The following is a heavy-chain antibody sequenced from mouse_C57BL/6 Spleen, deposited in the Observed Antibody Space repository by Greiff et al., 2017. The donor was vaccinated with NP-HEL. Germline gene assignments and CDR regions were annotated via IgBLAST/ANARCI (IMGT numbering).Heavy chain of an antibody. Sequence: EVQLQQSGAELVRPGASVKLSCTASGFNIKDDYMHWVKQRPEQGLEWIGWIDPENGDTEYASKFQGKATITADTSSNTAYLQLSSLTSEDTAVYYCTFVVATVDYWGQGTTLTVSS. J-gene: IGHJ2*01. D-gene: IGHD1-1*01. CDR3: TFVVATVDY. CDR2: IDPENGDT. CDR1: GFNIKDDY. V-gene: IGHV14-4*01.